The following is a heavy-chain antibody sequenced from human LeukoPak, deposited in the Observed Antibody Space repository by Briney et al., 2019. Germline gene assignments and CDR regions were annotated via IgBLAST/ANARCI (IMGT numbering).Heavy chain of an antibody. V-gene: IGHV3-53*01. J-gene: IGHJ3*02. Sequence: QPGGSLRLSCAASGFTVSSNYMSWVRQAPGKGLEWVSVIYSGGSTYYADSVKGRFTISRDNSKNTLYLQMNSLRAEDTAVYYCARLGTTVTTGPSPKGAFDIWGQGTMVTVSS. CDR3: ARLGTTVTTGPSPKGAFDI. CDR1: GFTVSSNY. D-gene: IGHD4-11*01. CDR2: IYSGGST.